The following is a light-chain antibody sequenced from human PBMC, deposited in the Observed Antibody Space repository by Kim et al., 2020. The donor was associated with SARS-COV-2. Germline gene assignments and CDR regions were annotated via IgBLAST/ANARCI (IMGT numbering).Light chain of an antibody. CDR2: DTS. J-gene: IGKJ4*01. CDR3: QKYINWPLT. V-gene: IGKV3-15*01. Sequence: SGPPREASTLACRARQSVRIHLAGYPQTPGQVPRLLIYDTSTRATGIPARFSGSGSGTEFTLTISSLQSEDFAVYYCQKYINWPLTFGGGTKLEI. CDR1: QSVRIH.